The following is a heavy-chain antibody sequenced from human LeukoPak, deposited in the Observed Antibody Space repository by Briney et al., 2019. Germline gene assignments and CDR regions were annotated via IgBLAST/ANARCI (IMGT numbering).Heavy chain of an antibody. Sequence: SETLSLTCGVSGGAITNYYWNWIRQAPGKGLEWLGYIYTGSTTYNPSVKSRITISLDTSKKQISLKLRSVTAADTAVYYCARGPQWLGEIDYWGQGTLVTVSS. J-gene: IGHJ4*02. D-gene: IGHD6-19*01. CDR3: ARGPQWLGEIDY. CDR2: IYTGST. V-gene: IGHV4-59*01. CDR1: GGAITNYY.